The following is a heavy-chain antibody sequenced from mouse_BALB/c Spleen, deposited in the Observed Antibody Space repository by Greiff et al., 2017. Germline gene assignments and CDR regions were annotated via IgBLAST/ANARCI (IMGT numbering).Heavy chain of an antibody. J-gene: IGHJ3*01. V-gene: IGHV5-4*02. CDR2: ISDGGSYT. D-gene: IGHD4-1*01. CDR3: ARDHGTGAY. CDR1: GFTFSDYY. Sequence: EVKLMESGGGLVKPGGSLKLSCAASGFTFSDYYMYWVRQTPEKRLEWVATISDGGSYTYYPDSVKGRFTISRDNAKNNLYLQMSSLKSEDTAMYYCARDHGTGAYWGQGTLVTVSA.